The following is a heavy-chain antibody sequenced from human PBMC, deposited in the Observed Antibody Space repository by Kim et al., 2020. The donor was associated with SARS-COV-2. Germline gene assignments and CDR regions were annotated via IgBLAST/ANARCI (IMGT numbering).Heavy chain of an antibody. CDR1: GFTVSSNY. V-gene: IGHV3-66*01. CDR2: IYSGGST. D-gene: IGHD4-17*01. J-gene: IGHJ3*02. CDR3: ARDAMPNDYGGISGAFDI. Sequence: GGSLRLSCAASGFTVSSNYMSWVRQAPGKGLEWVSVIYSGGSTYYADSVKGRFTISRDNSKNTLYLQMNSLRAEDTAVYYCARDAMPNDYGGISGAFDIWGQGTMVTVSS.